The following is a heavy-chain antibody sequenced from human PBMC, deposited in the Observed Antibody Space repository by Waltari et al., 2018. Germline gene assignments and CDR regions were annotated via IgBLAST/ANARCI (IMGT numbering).Heavy chain of an antibody. CDR2: IKQDGSEK. Sequence: EVQLVESGGGLVQPGGSLRLSCAASGFTFSSYWMSWVRQAPGKGLEWVANIKQDGSEKYYVDSVKGRFTISRDNAKNSLYLQMISLRAEDTAVYYCARNRATSSSVFFDYWGQGTLVTVSS. CDR3: ARNRATSSSVFFDY. D-gene: IGHD6-6*01. J-gene: IGHJ4*02. CDR1: GFTFSSYW. V-gene: IGHV3-7*01.